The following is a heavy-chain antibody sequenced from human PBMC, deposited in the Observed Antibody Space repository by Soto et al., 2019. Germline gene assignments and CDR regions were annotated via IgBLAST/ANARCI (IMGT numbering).Heavy chain of an antibody. D-gene: IGHD3-10*01. CDR3: ARGVGSGSYYNQYNWFDP. CDR1: GFTFTNYG. CDR2: ISAYNGNT. Sequence: ASVKVSCKASGFTFTNYGISWVRQAPGQGLEWMGWISAYNGNTKYAQKLQGRVTMTTDTSTSTAYMELRSLRSDDTAVYYCARGVGSGSYYNQYNWFDPWGQGTLVTVSS. V-gene: IGHV1-18*01. J-gene: IGHJ5*02.